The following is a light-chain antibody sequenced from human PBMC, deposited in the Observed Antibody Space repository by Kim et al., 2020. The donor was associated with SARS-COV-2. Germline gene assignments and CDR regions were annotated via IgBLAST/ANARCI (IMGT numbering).Light chain of an antibody. Sequence: QSVLTQPPSVSGAPGQRVTISCTGSSSNIGAGYDVHWYQQLPGTAPKLLIYGNSNRPSGVPDRFSGSKSGTSASLATTGLQAEDEADYYCQSYDSSPVFGGGTQLTVL. CDR2: GNS. CDR1: SSNIGAGYD. V-gene: IGLV1-40*01. CDR3: QSYDSSPV. J-gene: IGLJ3*02.